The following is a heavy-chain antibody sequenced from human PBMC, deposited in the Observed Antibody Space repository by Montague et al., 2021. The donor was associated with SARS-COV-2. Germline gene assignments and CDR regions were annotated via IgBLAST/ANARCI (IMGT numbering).Heavy chain of an antibody. D-gene: IGHD4-17*01. Sequence: CAISGDSVWSNTAAWNWKRQSPSGGLEWLGRTNYRPKWTSDYATSVEGRISIDPDTSKNQFFLHLRSVTPEDTGVYYCVRDTGSAQAGFDAWGQGTLVTVSS. CDR3: VRDTGSAQAGFDA. J-gene: IGHJ4*02. CDR1: GDSVWSNTAA. CDR2: TNYRPKWTS. V-gene: IGHV6-1*01.